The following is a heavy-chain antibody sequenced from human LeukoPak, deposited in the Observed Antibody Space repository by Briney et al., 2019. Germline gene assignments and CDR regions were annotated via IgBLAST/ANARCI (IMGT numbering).Heavy chain of an antibody. V-gene: IGHV3-21*01. CDR1: GFTFSGYS. J-gene: IGHJ6*02. D-gene: IGHD1-26*01. CDR3: ARDRSGSDYYYYGMDV. Sequence: GGSLRLSCAASGFTFSGYSMNWVRQAPGKGLEWVSSISSSSSCIYYADSVKGRLTISRDNAKNSLYLQINSLRAEDTAVYYCARDRSGSDYYYYGMDVWGQGTTVTVSS. CDR2: ISSSSSCI.